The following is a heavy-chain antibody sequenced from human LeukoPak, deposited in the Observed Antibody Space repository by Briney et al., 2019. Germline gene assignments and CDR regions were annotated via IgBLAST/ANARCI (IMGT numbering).Heavy chain of an antibody. D-gene: IGHD3-3*01. CDR1: GFTVTTNY. Sequence: GGSLRLSCAASGFTVTTNYMSWVRQAPGKGLEWVSVIYSGGSTYYADSVKGRFTISRDNSKNTLYLQMNSLRAEDTAVYYCAREENGYYPYYDYWGQGTLVTVSS. CDR3: AREENGYYPYYDY. V-gene: IGHV3-66*01. J-gene: IGHJ4*02. CDR2: IYSGGST.